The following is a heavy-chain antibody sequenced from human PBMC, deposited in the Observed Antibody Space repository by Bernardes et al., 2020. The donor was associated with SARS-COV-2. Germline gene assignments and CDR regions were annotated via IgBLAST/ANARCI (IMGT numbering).Heavy chain of an antibody. CDR1: GITFTSSA. Sequence: SVKVSCEASGITFTSSAVQRVRQARGQRLEWKGWNDVDGGGTNYAQKFQERVTITWDVSTSTAYMDLSSLRSEDPAVYYCAAGPNWFDHWGQGTLLTVSS. J-gene: IGHJ5*02. CDR2: NDVDGGGT. CDR3: AAGPNWFDH. V-gene: IGHV1-58*01.